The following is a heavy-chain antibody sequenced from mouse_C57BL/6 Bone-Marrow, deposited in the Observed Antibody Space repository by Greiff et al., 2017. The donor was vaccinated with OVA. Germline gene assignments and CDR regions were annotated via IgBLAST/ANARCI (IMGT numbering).Heavy chain of an antibody. V-gene: IGHV5-2*01. CDR3: ARQRYYGAMDY. CDR2: INSDGGST. Sequence: EVKLVASGGGLVQPGESLKLSCESNEYEFPSHDMSWVRTTPEKRLELVAAINSDGGSTYYPDTMERRFIISRDNTKKTLYLQTSSLRSEDTALYYCARQRYYGAMDYWGQGTSVTVSS. CDR1: EYEFPSHD. J-gene: IGHJ4*01. D-gene: IGHD1-1*01.